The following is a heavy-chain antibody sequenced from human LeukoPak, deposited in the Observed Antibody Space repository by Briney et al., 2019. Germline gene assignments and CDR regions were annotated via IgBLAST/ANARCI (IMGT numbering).Heavy chain of an antibody. D-gene: IGHD2-2*01. CDR1: GFTFSSYE. J-gene: IGHJ4*02. CDR3: VREYSDQLLWTALDY. Sequence: PGGSLRLSCVASGFTFSSYEMNWVRQAPGKGLEWVSYISLLGDTIYYADSVKGRFTISRDNAKNSLFLQMSSLRPKDTAIYYCVREYSDQLLWTALDYWGQGALVTVSS. V-gene: IGHV3-48*03. CDR2: ISLLGDTI.